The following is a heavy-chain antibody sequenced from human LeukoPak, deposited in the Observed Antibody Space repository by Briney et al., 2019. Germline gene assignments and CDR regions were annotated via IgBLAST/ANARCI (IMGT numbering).Heavy chain of an antibody. CDR3: AKDLGGYEILTGYDDRESDAFDI. CDR1: GFTFSSYA. Sequence: GGSLRLSCAASGFTFSSYAMRWVRQAPGKGLEWVSAISGSGGSTYYADSVKGRFTISRDNSKNTLYLQMNSLRAEDTAVYYCAKDLGGYEILTGYDDRESDAFDIWGQGTMDTVSS. V-gene: IGHV3-23*01. D-gene: IGHD3-9*01. CDR2: ISGSGGST. J-gene: IGHJ3*02.